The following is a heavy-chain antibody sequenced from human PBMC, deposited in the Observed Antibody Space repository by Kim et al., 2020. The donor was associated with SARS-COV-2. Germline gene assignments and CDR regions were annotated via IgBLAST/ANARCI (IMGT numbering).Heavy chain of an antibody. CDR2: MNPNSGDT. D-gene: IGHD3-16*01. Sequence: ASVKVSCKASGYTSTNYDINWVRQATGQGPEWMGWMNPNSGDTGYVQKFQGRVTMTRDTSISTAYMELSSLRSEDMAIYYCARSAFGGGVAFDVWGQGTMVTVSS. V-gene: IGHV1-8*01. CDR1: GYTSTNYD. J-gene: IGHJ3*01. CDR3: ARSAFGGGVAFDV.